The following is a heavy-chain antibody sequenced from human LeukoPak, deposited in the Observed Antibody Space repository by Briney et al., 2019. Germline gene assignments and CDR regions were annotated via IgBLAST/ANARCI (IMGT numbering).Heavy chain of an antibody. Sequence: GASVKVSCKAAGYTFTSYYMHWVRQAPGQGLEWMGIINASGGSTSYAQKVQGRVTMTRDTSTSTVYMELSSLRSEDTAVYYCARGAHDYSFDYWGQGTLVTVSS. J-gene: IGHJ4*02. V-gene: IGHV1-46*01. CDR1: GYTFTSYY. CDR2: INASGGST. CDR3: ARGAHDYSFDY. D-gene: IGHD4-11*01.